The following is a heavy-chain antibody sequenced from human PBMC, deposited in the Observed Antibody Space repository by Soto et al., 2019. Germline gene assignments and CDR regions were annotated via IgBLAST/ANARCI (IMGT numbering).Heavy chain of an antibody. CDR3: AREEVTVVAGNGWLHP. D-gene: IGHD6-19*01. V-gene: IGHV1-18*01. Sequence: QVQLLQSGAEVKKPGASVKVSCKTSGYTFTSHAISWVRQAPGQGLEWMGWIRPYDGDINIERKFQGRASMPTDTSTSTAFMEVRSLTSDDTAGYYCAREEVTVVAGNGWLHPWGQGTLVTVSS. CDR1: GYTFTSHA. J-gene: IGHJ5*02. CDR2: IRPYDGDI.